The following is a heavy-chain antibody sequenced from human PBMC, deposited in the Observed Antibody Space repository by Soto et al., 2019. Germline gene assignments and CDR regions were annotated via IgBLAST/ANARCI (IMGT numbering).Heavy chain of an antibody. V-gene: IGHV1-69*02. CDR3: ASSYGSGYRAFDY. CDR1: GDTFTFYS. J-gene: IGHJ4*02. Sequence: QVQLVQSGAEVKKPGSSVRVSCKASGDTFTFYSINWVRQAPGLGLEWMGRINPILSMSNYAQRFQGRVTITAAKSTSTAYRELSSLRSEDTAMYYCASSYGSGYRAFDYWGQGALVTVSS. D-gene: IGHD3-10*01. CDR2: INPILSMS.